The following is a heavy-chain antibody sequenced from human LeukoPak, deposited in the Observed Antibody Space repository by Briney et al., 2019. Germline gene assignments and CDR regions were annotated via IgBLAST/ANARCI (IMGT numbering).Heavy chain of an antibody. CDR1: GFTFSSYT. Sequence: GGSLRLSCVASGFTFSSYTLHWVRQAPGKGLEWVAVMSYDGSHKFHANSVKGRFPISRDNSKNTLYLQMNSLRAEGTAIYFCARDVGGYAFDYWGQGTLVTVSS. J-gene: IGHJ4*02. CDR2: MSYDGSHK. CDR3: ARDVGGYAFDY. V-gene: IGHV3-30*04. D-gene: IGHD5-12*01.